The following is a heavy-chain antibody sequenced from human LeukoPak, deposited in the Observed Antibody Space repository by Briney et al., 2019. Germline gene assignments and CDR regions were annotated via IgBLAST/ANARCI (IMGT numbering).Heavy chain of an antibody. J-gene: IGHJ5*02. CDR3: TKDVGPGYDWFDP. V-gene: IGHV3-23*01. Sequence: GGSLRLSCAASGFTFNIYGMSWVRQAPGKGLDWVSTISGGGENTHYADSVKGRFTVSRDNSKNTMYLQMNNLRGDDTALYYCTKDVGPGYDWFDPWGQGTQVTVSS. CDR2: ISGGGENT. D-gene: IGHD1-1*01. CDR1: GFTFNIYG.